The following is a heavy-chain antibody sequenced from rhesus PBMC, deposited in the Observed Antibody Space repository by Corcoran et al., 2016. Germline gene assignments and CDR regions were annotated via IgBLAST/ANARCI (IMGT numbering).Heavy chain of an antibody. CDR2: VDPEDGEA. Sequence: EVQLVQSGAEVKKPGASVQISCKASGYTFTDPYLHWVRQAPGKGLEWMGRVDPEDGEADYAQKFQDRVTITADMSTDTAYMELSSLRSEDTAVYYCARERYSGSWDHWYFDLWGPGTPITISS. CDR3: ARERYSGSWDHWYFDL. CDR1: GYTFTDPY. D-gene: IGHD6-25*01. V-gene: IGHV1-111*02. J-gene: IGHJ2*01.